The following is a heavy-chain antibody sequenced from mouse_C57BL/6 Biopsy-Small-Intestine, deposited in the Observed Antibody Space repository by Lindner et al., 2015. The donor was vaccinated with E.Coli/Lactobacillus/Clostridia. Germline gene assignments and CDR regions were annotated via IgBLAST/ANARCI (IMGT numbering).Heavy chain of an antibody. CDR1: GFNVKDDY. D-gene: IGHD3-1*01. Sequence: VQLQESGAELVRPGASVKLSCTASGFNVKDDYVHWVKQRPEQGLEWIGRIDPANDNTKYAPRFQDKATITADTSSNTAYLQLSSLTSEDTAVYYCARCRSGYLFAMDYWGQGASVTVSS. V-gene: IGHV14-3*01. J-gene: IGHJ4*01. CDR2: IDPANDNT. CDR3: ARCRSGYLFAMDY.